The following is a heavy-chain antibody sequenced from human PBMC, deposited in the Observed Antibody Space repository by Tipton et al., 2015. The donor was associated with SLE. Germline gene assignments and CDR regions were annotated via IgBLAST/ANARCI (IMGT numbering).Heavy chain of an antibody. J-gene: IGHJ4*02. CDR2: IKQDGSEK. CDR3: ARDRQLGGWLQFLDYFDY. CDR1: GFTFTNYA. V-gene: IGHV3-7*03. Sequence: SLRLSCAASGFTFTNYAMSWVRQAPGKGLEWVANIKQDGSEKYYVDSVKGRFTISRDNAKNSLYLQMNSLRSEDTAVYYCARDRQLGGWLQFLDYFDYWGQGTLVTVSS. D-gene: IGHD5-24*01.